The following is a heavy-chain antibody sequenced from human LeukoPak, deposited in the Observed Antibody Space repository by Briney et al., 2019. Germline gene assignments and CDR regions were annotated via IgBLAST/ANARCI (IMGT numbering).Heavy chain of an antibody. D-gene: IGHD1-14*01. CDR2: IYSGGST. V-gene: IGHV3-66*02. J-gene: IGHJ4*02. CDR1: GFTVSSNY. CDR3: ARDPRGTDTEGY. Sequence: PGGSLRLSCAASGFTVSSNYMSWVRQAPGKGLEWVSVIYSGGSTYYADSVKGRFTISRDNSKNTLYLQMNSLRAEDTAVYYCARDPRGTDTEGYWGQGTLLTVSS.